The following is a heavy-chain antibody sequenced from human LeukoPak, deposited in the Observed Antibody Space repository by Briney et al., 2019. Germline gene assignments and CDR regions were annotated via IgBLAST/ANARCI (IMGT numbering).Heavy chain of an antibody. CDR3: ARSATLKGWFDP. D-gene: IGHD2-15*01. J-gene: IGHJ5*02. Sequence: PSETLSLTCTVSGGSISSSSYYWGWIRQPPGKGLEWIGSIYSSGSTYSNPSLKSRVTISVDTSKNQFSLNLSSVTAADTAVYYCARSATLKGWFDPWGQGNLVTVSS. CDR1: GGSISSSSYY. V-gene: IGHV4-39*01. CDR2: IYSSGST.